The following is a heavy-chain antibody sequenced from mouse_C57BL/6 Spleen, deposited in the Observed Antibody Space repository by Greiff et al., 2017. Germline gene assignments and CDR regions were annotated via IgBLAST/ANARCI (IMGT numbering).Heavy chain of an antibody. D-gene: IGHD2-12*01. CDR2: INYDGSST. V-gene: IGHV5-16*01. Sequence: EVKLMESEGGLVQPGSSMKLSCTASGFTFSDYYMAWVRQVPETGLEWVANINYDGSSTYYLDSLKSRFILSRDNAKNILYLQMSSLKSEDTATYYCARDYDGFAYWGQGTLVTVSA. CDR1: GFTFSDYY. CDR3: ARDYDGFAY. J-gene: IGHJ3*01.